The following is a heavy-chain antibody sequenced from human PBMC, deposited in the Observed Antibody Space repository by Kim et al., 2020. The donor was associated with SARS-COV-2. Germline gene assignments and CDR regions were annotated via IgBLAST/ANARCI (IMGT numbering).Heavy chain of an antibody. J-gene: IGHJ6*02. D-gene: IGHD5-12*01. CDR3: ARARGYSGYGDQSYYYYYGMDV. CDR1: GYTFTSYA. Sequence: ASVKVSCKASGYTFTSYAMHWVRQAPGQRLEWMGWINAGNGNTKYSQKFQGRVTITRDTSASTAYMELSSLRSEDTAVYYCARARGYSGYGDQSYYYYYGMDVWGQGTTVTVSS. CDR2: INAGNGNT. V-gene: IGHV1-3*01.